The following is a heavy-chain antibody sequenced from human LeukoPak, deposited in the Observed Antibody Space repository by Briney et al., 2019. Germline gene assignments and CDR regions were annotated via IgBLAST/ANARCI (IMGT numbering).Heavy chain of an antibody. D-gene: IGHD1-7*01. CDR2: IYTSGST. CDR3: ARDVTGTTSDY. CDR1: GGSISSGSYY. J-gene: IGHJ4*02. Sequence: SETLSLTCTVSGGSISSGSYYWSWIRQPAGKGLEWIGRIYTSGSTNYNPSLKSGVTISVDTSKNQFSLKLSSVTAADTAVYYCARDVTGTTSDYWGQGTLVTVS. V-gene: IGHV4-61*02.